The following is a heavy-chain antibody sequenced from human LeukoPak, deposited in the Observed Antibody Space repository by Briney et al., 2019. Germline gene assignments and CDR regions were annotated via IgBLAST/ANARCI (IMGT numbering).Heavy chain of an antibody. CDR2: ISYGGNNE. CDR1: GFTFSSYG. J-gene: IGHJ6*02. CDR3: AKDDYGMDV. V-gene: IGHV3-30*18. Sequence: PGRSLRLSCAASGFTFSSYGIHWVRQAPGKGLEWVAVISYGGNNEYYADSVKGRFTISRDNSKNTVYLQMNSLRPEDTAVYYCAKDDYGMDVSGQGTMVTVSS.